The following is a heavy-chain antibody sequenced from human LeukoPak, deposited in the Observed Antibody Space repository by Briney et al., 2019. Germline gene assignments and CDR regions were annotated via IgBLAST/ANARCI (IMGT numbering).Heavy chain of an antibody. CDR2: IYTSGST. J-gene: IGHJ3*01. Sequence: SETLSLTCTVSGGSINNYYWSWIRQPAGKGLEWIGRIYTSGSTNYNPSLKSRVIMSVDTSKNQFSLKLSSVTAADTAMYYCARRHGAAAGDALDVWGQGTVVTVSS. D-gene: IGHD6-13*01. CDR3: ARRHGAAAGDALDV. CDR1: GGSINNYY. V-gene: IGHV4-4*07.